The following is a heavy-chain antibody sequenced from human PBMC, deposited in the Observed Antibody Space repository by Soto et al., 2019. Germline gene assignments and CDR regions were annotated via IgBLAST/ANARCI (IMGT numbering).Heavy chain of an antibody. D-gene: IGHD4-17*01. CDR3: ARRAVTTYHFFDY. CDR2: IHRASTYI. Sequence: GGSLRLSCATSGFTFSSFDMDWVRQAPGKGLEWVSSIHRASTYIYYADSVRGRFTISRDNAKSSLYLQMNSLTVEDTAVYYCARRAVTTYHFFDYWGQGALVTVSS. J-gene: IGHJ4*02. CDR1: GFTFSSFD. V-gene: IGHV3-21*06.